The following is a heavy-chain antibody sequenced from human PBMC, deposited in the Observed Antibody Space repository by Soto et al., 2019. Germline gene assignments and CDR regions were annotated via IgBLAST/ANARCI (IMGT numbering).Heavy chain of an antibody. D-gene: IGHD1-1*01. J-gene: IGHJ4*02. CDR3: AHRLSGYNWNGGYFDY. CDR1: GFSLTSPPMG. Sequence: ITLKESAPTRVKPTQTLTLTCTFSGFSLTSPPMGVGWIRQPPGKALEWLAFIYLDDDKRYSPSLRSRLSITKDTSGNQVVLTMTNMDPVDTATYYCAHRLSGYNWNGGYFDYWGQGALVTVSS. CDR2: IYLDDDK. V-gene: IGHV2-5*02.